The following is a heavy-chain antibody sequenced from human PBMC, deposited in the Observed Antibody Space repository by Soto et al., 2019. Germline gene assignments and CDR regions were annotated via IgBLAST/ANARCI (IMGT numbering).Heavy chain of an antibody. D-gene: IGHD3-10*01. J-gene: IGHJ5*02. CDR3: GRGGTYISLLIRDRFDP. V-gene: IGHV4-59*01. CDR1: GGSISNFY. Sequence: SETLSLTCTVSGGSISNFYWSWIRQTPEKGLEWIGYNSYTGRPNYNPSLRSRVTISVDTSKNQVSLKLSSATAADTAVYFCGRGGTYISLLIRDRFDPWGQGTLVTVSS. CDR2: NSYTGRP.